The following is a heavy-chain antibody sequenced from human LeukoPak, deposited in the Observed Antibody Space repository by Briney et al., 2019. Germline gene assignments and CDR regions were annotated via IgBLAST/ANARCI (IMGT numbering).Heavy chain of an antibody. J-gene: IGHJ6*02. Sequence: SETLSLTCTVSGGSISSYYSSWIRQPPGKGLEWIGYIYYSGSTNYNPSLKSRVTISVDTSKNQFSLKLSSVTAADTAVYYCARHRGRSYYYYYGMDVWGQGTTVTVSS. CDR1: GGSISSYY. CDR2: IYYSGST. V-gene: IGHV4-59*08. CDR3: ARHRGRSYYYYYGMDV.